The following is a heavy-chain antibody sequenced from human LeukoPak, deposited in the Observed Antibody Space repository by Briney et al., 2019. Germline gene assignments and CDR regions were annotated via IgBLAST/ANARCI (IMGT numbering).Heavy chain of an antibody. CDR2: MYSGGST. J-gene: IGHJ6*03. CDR1: GFTVSNNY. V-gene: IGHV3-66*02. Sequence: PGGSLRLSCAASGFTVSNNYMSWVRQAPGKGLEWVSVMYSGGSTYYADSVKGRFTISRDNSENTLYLHMNSLRAEDTAVYYCARATFWSGYQRDSWXMDXWGKGXTVTV. CDR3: ARATFWSGYQRDSWXMDX. D-gene: IGHD3-3*01.